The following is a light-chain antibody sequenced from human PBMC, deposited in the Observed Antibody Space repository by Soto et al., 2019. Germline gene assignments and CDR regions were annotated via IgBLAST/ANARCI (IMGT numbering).Light chain of an antibody. CDR2: GAS. J-gene: IGKJ5*01. Sequence: EIVLTQSPGTLSLSPGERVTLSCRASQSVSSSFLAWYQQKPGQAPRLLIYGASSRATGIPDRFSGSGSGTDFTLTISRLEPEDFAVYYCQQYDSSPPITFGQGTRLDIK. CDR1: QSVSSSF. V-gene: IGKV3-20*01. CDR3: QQYDSSPPIT.